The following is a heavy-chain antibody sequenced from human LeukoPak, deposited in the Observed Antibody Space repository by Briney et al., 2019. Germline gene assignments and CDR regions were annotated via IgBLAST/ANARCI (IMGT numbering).Heavy chain of an antibody. CDR2: IYSGGST. D-gene: IGHD3-3*01. CDR1: GFTVSGNY. CDR3: ASVRWYYDFWSGYYFDY. J-gene: IGHJ4*02. Sequence: PGGSLRLSCAASGFTVSGNYMSWVRQAPGKGLGWVSVIYSGGSTYYADSVKGRFTISRDNSKNTLYLQMNSLRAEDTAVYYCASVRWYYDFWSGYYFDYWGQGTLVTVSS. V-gene: IGHV3-66*02.